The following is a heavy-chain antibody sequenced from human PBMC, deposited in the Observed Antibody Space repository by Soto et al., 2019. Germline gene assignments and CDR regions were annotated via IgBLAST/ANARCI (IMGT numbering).Heavy chain of an antibody. J-gene: IGHJ5*02. D-gene: IGHD6-25*01. CDR2: ISSNSAYI. CDR3: TRDASRNSGARGWFDP. Sequence: GSLRLSFAASGFTFRSFTMNWVRPAPGKGLEWVSTISSNSAYIYYTDALRGRFTISRDNAKNSLHLQMNSVRAEDTAVYYCTRDASRNSGARGWFDPWGQGTLVTVSS. V-gene: IGHV3-21*01. CDR1: GFTFRSFT.